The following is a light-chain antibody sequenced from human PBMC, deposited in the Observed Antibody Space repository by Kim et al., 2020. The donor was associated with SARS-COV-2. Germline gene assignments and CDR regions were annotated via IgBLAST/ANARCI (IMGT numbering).Light chain of an antibody. J-gene: IGLJ1*01. CDR1: SNGVGYYSS. CDR2: DVS. CDR3: SSHTTSSTYV. Sequence: GQSLTISCTGTSNGVGYYSSVSWYPQRQGKAPKLIMYDVSERASGVSNRFSGSQSGNTASLTISGLRAEDEADDYCSSHTTSSTYVFGSGTKVTVL. V-gene: IGLV2-14*03.